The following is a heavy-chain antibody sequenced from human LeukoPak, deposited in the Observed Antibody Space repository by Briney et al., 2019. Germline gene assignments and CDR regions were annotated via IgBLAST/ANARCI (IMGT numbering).Heavy chain of an antibody. D-gene: IGHD1-26*01. Sequence: WESLRLSCAASGFTFNSYAMTWVRQAPEKGLEWVSSISDSGVSTYYADSVKGRFTISRDNSKNTLYLQMNSLRAEDTAVYYCAKGLRGIYDYWGQGTLVTVSS. CDR2: ISDSGVST. V-gene: IGHV3-23*01. CDR3: AKGLRGIYDY. CDR1: GFTFNSYA. J-gene: IGHJ4*02.